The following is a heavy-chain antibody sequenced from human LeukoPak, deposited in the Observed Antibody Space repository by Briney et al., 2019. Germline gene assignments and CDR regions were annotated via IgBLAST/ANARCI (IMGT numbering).Heavy chain of an antibody. CDR3: ARGRGYWHAFDI. Sequence: SQTLSLTCTVSGGSISSGDCYWSWIRQPPGKGLEWIGYIYYSGSTYYNPSLKSRVTISVDTSKNQFSLKLSSVTAADTAVYYCARGRGYWHAFDIWGQGTMVTVSS. CDR2: IYYSGST. CDR1: GGSISSGDCY. J-gene: IGHJ3*02. D-gene: IGHD3-3*01. V-gene: IGHV4-30-4*01.